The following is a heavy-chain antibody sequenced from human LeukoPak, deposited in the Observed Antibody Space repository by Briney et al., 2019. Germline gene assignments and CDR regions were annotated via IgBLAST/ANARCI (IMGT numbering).Heavy chain of an antibody. D-gene: IGHD5-24*01. CDR1: GGTFSSYV. Sequence: ASVKVSCKASGGTFSSYVIIWVRQAPGQGLEWMGGIIPIFDTTNYAQKFQARVTITADESTSTAYMELSSLRAEDTAVYYCARMIRRDGYKATYYYYYYYMDVWGKGTTVTISS. V-gene: IGHV1-69*13. J-gene: IGHJ6*03. CDR2: IIPIFDTT. CDR3: ARMIRRDGYKATYYYYYYYMDV.